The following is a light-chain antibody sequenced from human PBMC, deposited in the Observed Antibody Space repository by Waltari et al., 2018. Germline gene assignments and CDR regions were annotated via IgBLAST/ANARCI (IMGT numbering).Light chain of an antibody. J-gene: IGKJ2*01. CDR3: HHSSGLPYT. Sequence: EIVLTQSPDFQSVTPKEKVSITCRASQSIGASLHWYQQKPGQSPNLLIKYASQSFSGVPARFRGSGSGTDFSLTNNRLEAEDAETYDCHHSSGLPYTFGQGTKREIK. CDR2: YAS. CDR1: QSIGAS. V-gene: IGKV6-21*01.